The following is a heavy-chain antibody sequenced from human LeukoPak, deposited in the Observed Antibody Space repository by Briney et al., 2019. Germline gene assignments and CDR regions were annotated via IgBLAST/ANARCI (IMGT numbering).Heavy chain of an antibody. J-gene: IGHJ5*02. CDR3: ARGGRDIVVVVAATPNPYNWFDP. Sequence: NPSETLSLTCAVYGGSFSGYYWSWIRQPPGKGLEWIGEINHSGSTNYNPSLKSRVTISVDTSKNQFSLKLSSVTAADTAVYYCARGGRDIVVVVAATPNPYNWFDPWGQGTLVTVSS. CDR1: GGSFSGYY. V-gene: IGHV4-34*01. CDR2: INHSGST. D-gene: IGHD2-15*01.